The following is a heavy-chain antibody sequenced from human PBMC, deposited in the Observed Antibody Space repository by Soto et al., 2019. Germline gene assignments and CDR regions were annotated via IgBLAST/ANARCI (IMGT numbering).Heavy chain of an antibody. V-gene: IGHV1-3*01. J-gene: IGHJ4*02. CDR2: INVGNGNT. CDR1: GYTFTSYA. D-gene: IGHD2-15*01. CDR3: ARDLGGWPDY. Sequence: ASVKVSCTASGYTFTSYAMHWVRQAPGQRLEWMGWINVGNGNTKYSQKFQGRVTITRDTSASTAYMELSSLRSEDTAVYYCARDLGGWPDYWGQGTLVTVSS.